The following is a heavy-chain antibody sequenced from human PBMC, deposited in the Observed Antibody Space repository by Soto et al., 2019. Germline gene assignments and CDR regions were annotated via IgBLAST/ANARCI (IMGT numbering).Heavy chain of an antibody. D-gene: IGHD1-26*01. Sequence: PGGSLRLSCAASGFTVSSNYMSWVRQAPGKGLEWVSVIYSGGSTYYADSVKGRFTISRDNSKNTLYLQMNSLRAEDTAVYYCARWRVGATRDAFDIWGQGTMVTVSS. CDR2: IYSGGST. CDR1: GFTVSSNY. V-gene: IGHV3-53*01. J-gene: IGHJ3*02. CDR3: ARWRVGATRDAFDI.